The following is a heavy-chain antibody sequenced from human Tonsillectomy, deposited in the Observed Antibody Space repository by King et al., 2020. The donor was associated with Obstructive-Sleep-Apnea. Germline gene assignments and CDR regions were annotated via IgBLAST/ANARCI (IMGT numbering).Heavy chain of an antibody. CDR2: IYYSGST. CDR3: ARDGAVAGTFNY. Sequence: QLQESGPGLVKPSETLSLTCTVSGGSISSSSYYWGWIRQPPGKGLEWIGSIYYSGSTYYNPSLKSRVTISVDTSKNQFSLKLSSVTAADTAVYYCARDGAVAGTFNYWGQGTLVTVSS. V-gene: IGHV4-39*07. J-gene: IGHJ4*02. CDR1: GGSISSSSYY. D-gene: IGHD6-19*01.